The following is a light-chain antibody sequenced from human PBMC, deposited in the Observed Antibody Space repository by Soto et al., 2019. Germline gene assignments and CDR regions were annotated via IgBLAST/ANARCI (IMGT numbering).Light chain of an antibody. Sequence: EIVLTQSPGTLSLSPGERATLSCRASQSVSSSYLAWYQQKPGQAPRLLIYDASNRATGIPARFSGSGSGTDFTITISSLEPEDLAVYYCQQRSNWPPEYTFGQVTKLEIK. V-gene: IGKV3-11*01. CDR3: QQRSNWPPEYT. J-gene: IGKJ2*01. CDR2: DAS. CDR1: QSVSSSY.